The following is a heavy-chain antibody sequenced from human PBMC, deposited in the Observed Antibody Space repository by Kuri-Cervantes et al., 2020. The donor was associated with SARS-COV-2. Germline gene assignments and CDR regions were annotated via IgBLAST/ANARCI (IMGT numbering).Heavy chain of an antibody. CDR2: IPYDGSKK. D-gene: IGHD6-13*01. CDR3: AKDSLDHNYIVVAGAYADI. Sequence: GESLKISCATSGFKFSTFGMHWVRQAPGKGLEWVAFIPYDGSKKYYADSVKGRFTISRDNSKNTVYVQLNSLGTEDTAFYYCAKDSLDHNYIVVAGAYADIWGQGTLVTVSS. V-gene: IGHV3-30*02. J-gene: IGHJ4*02. CDR1: GFKFSTFG.